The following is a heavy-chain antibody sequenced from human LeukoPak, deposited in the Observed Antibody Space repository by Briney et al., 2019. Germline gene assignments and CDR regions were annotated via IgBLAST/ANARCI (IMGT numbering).Heavy chain of an antibody. Sequence: GGSLRLSCAASGFTFSDYYMSWIRQAPGKGLEWVSYISSSGSTIYYADSVKGRFTISRDNAKNSLYLQMNSLRAEDTAVYYCARATKSGYYYYYMDVWGKGTTVTASS. D-gene: IGHD1-26*01. CDR3: ARATKSGYYYYYMDV. V-gene: IGHV3-11*01. J-gene: IGHJ6*03. CDR1: GFTFSDYY. CDR2: ISSSGSTI.